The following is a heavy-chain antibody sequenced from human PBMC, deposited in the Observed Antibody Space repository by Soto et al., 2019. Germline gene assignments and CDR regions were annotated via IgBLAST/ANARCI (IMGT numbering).Heavy chain of an antibody. CDR1: GFTFANFG. Sequence: GGSLRLSCGTSGFTFANFGMGWVRQAPGKGLYWVSGISSSGRRTYYADSVKGRFTISRDNSKNTLYLQMDSLRGDDTAVYYCAKVAKARVVDEYVVLWGQGALVTVSS. CDR3: AKVAKARVVDEYVVL. V-gene: IGHV3-23*01. J-gene: IGHJ1*01. D-gene: IGHD3-3*01. CDR2: ISSSGRRT.